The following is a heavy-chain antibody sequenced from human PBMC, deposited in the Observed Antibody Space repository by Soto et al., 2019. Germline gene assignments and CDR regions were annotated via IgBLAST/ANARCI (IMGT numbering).Heavy chain of an antibody. V-gene: IGHV3-74*01. J-gene: IGHJ4*02. CDR2: INSDGSST. D-gene: IGHD2-15*01. Sequence: GGSLRLSCAASGFTFSSYWMHWVRQAPGKGLVWVSRINSDGSSTSYADSVKGRFTISRDNAKNTLYLQMNSLRAEDTAVYYCVRTSLVVAAATREDYWGQGTLVTVSS. CDR1: GFTFSSYW. CDR3: VRTSLVVAAATREDY.